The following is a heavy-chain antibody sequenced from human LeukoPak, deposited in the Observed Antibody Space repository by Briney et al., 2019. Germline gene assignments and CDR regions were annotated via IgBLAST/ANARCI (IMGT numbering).Heavy chain of an antibody. V-gene: IGHV3-30*04. CDR3: ARSSRHCSGGSCYPEYFQH. CDR1: GFTFSSYA. CDR2: ISYDGSNK. J-gene: IGHJ1*01. D-gene: IGHD2-15*01. Sequence: PERSLRLSCAASGFTFSSYAMHWVRQAPGKGLEWVAVISYDGSNKYYADSVKGQFTISRDNSKNTLYLQMNSLRADDTAVYFCARSSRHCSGGSCYPEYFQHWGQGTLVTVSS.